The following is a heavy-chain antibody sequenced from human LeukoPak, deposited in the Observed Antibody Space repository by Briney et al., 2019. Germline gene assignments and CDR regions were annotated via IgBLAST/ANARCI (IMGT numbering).Heavy chain of an antibody. CDR1: GGSISSNNW. J-gene: IGHJ4*02. Sequence: SETLSLTCAVSGGSISSNNWWSWVRQSPGKGLEWIGEIYHSGSTNYNPSLKSRVTISVDKSKKQFSLKLSSVTAADTAVYYCATNSIGYCSGGSCYQVSDYWGQGTLVTVSS. V-gene: IGHV4-4*02. CDR2: IYHSGST. D-gene: IGHD2-15*01. CDR3: ATNSIGYCSGGSCYQVSDY.